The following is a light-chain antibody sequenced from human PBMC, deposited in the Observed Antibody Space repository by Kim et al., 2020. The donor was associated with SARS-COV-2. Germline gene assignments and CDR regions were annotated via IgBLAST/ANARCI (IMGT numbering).Light chain of an antibody. CDR1: KLGDKY. CDR2: QDS. V-gene: IGLV3-1*01. CDR3: QAWDSSTGGV. Sequence: PGQTASITCSGDKLGDKYACWYQQKPGQSPVLVIYQDSKRPSGIPERFSGSNSGNTATLTISGTQAMDEADYYCQAWDSSTGGVFGTGTKVTVL. J-gene: IGLJ1*01.